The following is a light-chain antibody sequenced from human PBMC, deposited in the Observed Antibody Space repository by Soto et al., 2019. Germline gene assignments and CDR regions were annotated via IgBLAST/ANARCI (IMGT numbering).Light chain of an antibody. Sequence: DIQMTQSPSTLSASIGDTVIITCRASQSINSWLAWYQQEPGKAPKLLIHKASTLESGVPSRFSGSESGTEFTLTISSLQPDDFATFYCQQYDRFPYTFGQGTKLEIK. CDR2: KAS. CDR3: QQYDRFPYT. CDR1: QSINSW. J-gene: IGKJ2*01. V-gene: IGKV1-5*03.